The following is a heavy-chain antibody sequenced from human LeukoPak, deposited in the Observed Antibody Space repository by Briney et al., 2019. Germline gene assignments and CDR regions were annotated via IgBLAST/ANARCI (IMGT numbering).Heavy chain of an antibody. D-gene: IGHD2-2*03. Sequence: HPGGSLRLSCAASGFTFSSYWMSWVRQAPGKGLEWVANINQDGSDKYYVESVKGRFTISRDNSKNTLFLQMTSLRAEDTAVYYCAKVVGIVVLPAAIPRMGLFNVWGKGTTVTISS. J-gene: IGHJ6*04. CDR1: GFTFSSYW. V-gene: IGHV3-7*03. CDR3: AKVVGIVVLPAAIPRMGLFNV. CDR2: INQDGSDK.